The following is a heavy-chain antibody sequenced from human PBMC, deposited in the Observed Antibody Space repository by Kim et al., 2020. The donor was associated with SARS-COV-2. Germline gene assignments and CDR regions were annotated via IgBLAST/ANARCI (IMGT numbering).Heavy chain of an antibody. CDR2: RNK. CDR3: ARDGYGMDV. V-gene: IGHV3-33*01. J-gene: IGHJ6*02. Sequence: RNKSYADAVKGRLNISRDNSKNTLDLQINSLGAEDTCVYYCARDGYGMDVWGQGTTVTVSS.